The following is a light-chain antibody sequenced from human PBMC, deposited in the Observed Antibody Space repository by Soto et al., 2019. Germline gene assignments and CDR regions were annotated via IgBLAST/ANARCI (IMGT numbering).Light chain of an antibody. V-gene: IGLV2-8*01. Sequence: SALTQSPSASGSPGQSVTISCTGTSSDVGGYNYVSWYQQHPGKAPKLIIYEVTKRPSGVPDRFSGSKSGNTASLTVSGLQAEDEADYYCSSYAGRNNFYVFGTGTKSPS. CDR1: SSDVGGYNY. CDR2: EVT. J-gene: IGLJ1*01. CDR3: SSYAGRNNFYV.